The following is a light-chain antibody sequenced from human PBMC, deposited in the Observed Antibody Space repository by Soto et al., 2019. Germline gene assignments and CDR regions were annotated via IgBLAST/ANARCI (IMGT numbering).Light chain of an antibody. J-gene: IGKJ4*01. CDR2: SAS. V-gene: IGKV1-9*01. Sequence: DIQLTQSPSFLSASVGDTVTITCRASQAMSTYLAWYQQKPGKVPKLLICSASTLQSGVPPRFSGGGSGTKFTLTISTLQPDDSGIYYCQQLNGYQLAFGGGTNVEIK. CDR1: QAMSTY. CDR3: QQLNGYQLA.